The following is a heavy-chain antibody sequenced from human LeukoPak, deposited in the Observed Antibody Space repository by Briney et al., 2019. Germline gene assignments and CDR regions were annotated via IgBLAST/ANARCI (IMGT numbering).Heavy chain of an antibody. V-gene: IGHV4-39*01. D-gene: IGHD6-13*01. J-gene: IGHJ6*02. CDR3: ARLSIAAARKNVYYYYYDMDV. CDR1: GGSISSSSYY. Sequence: SESLSLTCTVSGGSISSSSYYWGWIRQPPGKGLEWIGSIYYSGSTYYNPSLKSRVTISVDTSKNQFSLKLSSVTAADTAVYYCARLSIAAARKNVYYYYYDMDVWGQGTTVTVSS. CDR2: IYYSGST.